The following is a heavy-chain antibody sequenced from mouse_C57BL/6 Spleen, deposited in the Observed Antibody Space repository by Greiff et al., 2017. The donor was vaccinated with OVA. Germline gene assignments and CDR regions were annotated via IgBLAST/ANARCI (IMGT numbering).Heavy chain of an antibody. D-gene: IGHD3-2*02. CDR1: GYTFTDYY. CDR2: IYPGSGNT. V-gene: IGHV1-76*01. CDR3: ARGLRLGGYAMDY. Sequence: QVQLKESGAELVRPGASVKLSCKASGYTFTDYYINWVKQRPGQGLEWIARIYPGSGNTYYNEKFKGKATLTAEKSSSTAYMQLSSLTSEDSAVYFCARGLRLGGYAMDYWGQGTSVTVSS. J-gene: IGHJ4*01.